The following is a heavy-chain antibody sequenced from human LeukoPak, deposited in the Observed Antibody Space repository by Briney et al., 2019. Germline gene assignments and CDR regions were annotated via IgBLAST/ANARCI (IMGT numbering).Heavy chain of an antibody. CDR3: AKNVESDH. CDR1: GFTFSSYA. Sequence: SGGSLRLSCAASGFTFSSYAMSWVRQAPGKGLEWVSAISGSATRPSYADSVKGRFTISRDNSKNTLYLQMNSLRAEDTAIYYCAKNVESDHWGQGTLVTVSS. D-gene: IGHD1-1*01. J-gene: IGHJ4*02. CDR2: ISGSATRP. V-gene: IGHV3-23*01.